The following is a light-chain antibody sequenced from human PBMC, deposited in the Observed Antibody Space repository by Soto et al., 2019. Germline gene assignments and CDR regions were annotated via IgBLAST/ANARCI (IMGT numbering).Light chain of an antibody. CDR2: GAS. V-gene: IGKV3-15*01. J-gene: IGKJ5*01. CDR3: QEYNNWPLLT. CDR1: QTISSN. Sequence: MTQSPATLSVSPGARPTLYCRSSQTISSNLAWYQQKPGQAPRLLIYGASNRATRIPVRFSGSGSGTEFALTISSLQSEDFAVYYCQEYNNWPLLTFGPGTRLDIK.